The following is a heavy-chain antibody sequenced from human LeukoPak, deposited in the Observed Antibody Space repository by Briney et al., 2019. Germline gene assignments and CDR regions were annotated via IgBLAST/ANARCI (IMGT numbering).Heavy chain of an antibody. Sequence: GGSLRLSCAASGFTFSSYSMSWVRQAPGKGLEWVSYISSSSSTIYYADSVKGRFTISRDNAKNSLYLQMNSLRAEDTAVYYCARGPPGGARGFFDYWGQGTLVTVSS. D-gene: IGHD1-26*01. V-gene: IGHV3-48*01. CDR3: ARGPPGGARGFFDY. CDR2: ISSSSSTI. J-gene: IGHJ4*02. CDR1: GFTFSSYS.